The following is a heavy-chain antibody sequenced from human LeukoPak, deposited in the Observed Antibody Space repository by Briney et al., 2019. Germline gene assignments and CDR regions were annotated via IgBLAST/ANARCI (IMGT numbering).Heavy chain of an antibody. CDR1: GFTFSSYG. Sequence: PGRSLRLSCAASGFTFSSYGMHWVRQAPGKGLEWVAVISYDGSNKYYADSVKGRFTISRDNSKNTLYLQMNCLRAEDTAVYYCAKDPGYSYGQDAFDIWGQGTMVTVSS. D-gene: IGHD5-18*01. CDR3: AKDPGYSYGQDAFDI. V-gene: IGHV3-30*18. J-gene: IGHJ3*02. CDR2: ISYDGSNK.